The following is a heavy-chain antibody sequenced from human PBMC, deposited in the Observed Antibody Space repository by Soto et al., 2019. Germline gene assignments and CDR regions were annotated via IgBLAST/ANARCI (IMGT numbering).Heavy chain of an antibody. CDR3: GKHLRYRGNRIDVC. D-gene: IGHD1-26*01. J-gene: IGHJ4*02. Sequence: GGSLRLSCSASGFTFSSYAMSWVRHAPWKGLEWVSAISGSGGSTYYADSVKGRFTISRDNSKNTLYLQMNSLRAEDTAVYYCGKHLRYRGNRIDVCCGKRARGTVS. CDR1: GFTFSSYA. V-gene: IGHV3-23*01. CDR2: ISGSGGST.